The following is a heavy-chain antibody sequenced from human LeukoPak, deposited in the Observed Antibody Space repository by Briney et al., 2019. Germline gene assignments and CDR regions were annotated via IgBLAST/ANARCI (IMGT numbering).Heavy chain of an antibody. J-gene: IGHJ3*02. V-gene: IGHV3-33*01. Sequence: PGGSLRLSCAASGFTFSNYGMHWVRQAPGKGLEWVAVIWYGGNNKNYADSVKGRFTISRDNSKNTLYLQMNSLRAEDTAVYYCARNYGSGRGSDALDIWGQGTMVTVSS. CDR3: ARNYGSGRGSDALDI. D-gene: IGHD3-10*01. CDR1: GFTFSNYG. CDR2: IWYGGNNK.